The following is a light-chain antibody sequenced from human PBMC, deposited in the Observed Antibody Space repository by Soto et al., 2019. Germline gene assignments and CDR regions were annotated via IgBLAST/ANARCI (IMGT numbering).Light chain of an antibody. V-gene: IGLV2-14*01. CDR3: SSYTSRSTRV. CDR1: SSDVGGYNY. CDR2: DVS. J-gene: IGLJ1*01. Sequence: QSVLTQPASVSGSPGQSITISCTGTSSDVGGYNYVSWYQQHPGKAPKLMIYDVSNRPSGVSNRFSGSKSGNTASLTISGLQAGDEADYYCSSYTSRSTRVFGTGTKVTVL.